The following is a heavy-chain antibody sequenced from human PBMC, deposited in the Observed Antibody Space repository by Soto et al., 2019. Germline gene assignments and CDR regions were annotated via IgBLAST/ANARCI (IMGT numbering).Heavy chain of an antibody. CDR2: MNPNSGNT. Sequence: GASVKVSCKASGYTFTSYDINWVRQATGQGLEWMGWMNPNSGNTGYAQKFQGRVTMTRNTSISTAYMELSSLRSEDTAVYYCARGGELGYYYYYGMDVWGQGTTVTVSS. CDR3: ARGGELGYYYYYGMDV. V-gene: IGHV1-8*01. CDR1: GYTFTSYD. J-gene: IGHJ6*02. D-gene: IGHD2-21*01.